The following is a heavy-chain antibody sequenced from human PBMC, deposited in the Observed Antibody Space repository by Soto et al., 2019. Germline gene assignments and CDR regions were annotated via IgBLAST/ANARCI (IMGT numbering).Heavy chain of an antibody. CDR1: RVAFSKFI. V-gene: IGHV1-69*01. Sequence: QAQLEQSGGEVKKPGSSVKVSCKASRVAFSKFIVTWVRQAPGVGLEWVGGIIPVFGTANYAQKFQGRVTLTEDESTSTSYREVNNLRSEDTAVYYCATVRYSRRMGYYYGMAVWGQGTTVTVSS. D-gene: IGHD1-26*01. CDR2: IIPVFGTA. CDR3: ATVRYSRRMGYYYGMAV. J-gene: IGHJ6*02.